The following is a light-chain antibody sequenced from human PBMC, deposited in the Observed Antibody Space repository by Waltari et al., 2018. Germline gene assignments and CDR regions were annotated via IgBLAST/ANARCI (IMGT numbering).Light chain of an antibody. Sequence: QSALTQPASVSGSPGQSITISCTGTSNDVGDYDYASWYQQHPGKVPKLIIFDVTKRPSGVSDRFSGSKSGNTASLTISGLQAGDEADYYCTSYTRSNTYVFGTGTKVTVL. CDR1: SNDVGDYDY. V-gene: IGLV2-14*01. CDR2: DVT. CDR3: TSYTRSNTYV. J-gene: IGLJ1*01.